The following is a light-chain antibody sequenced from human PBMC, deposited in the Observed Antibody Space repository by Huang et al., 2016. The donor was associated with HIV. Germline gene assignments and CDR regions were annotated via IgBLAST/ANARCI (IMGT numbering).Light chain of an antibody. CDR3: LQSYSMFRT. CDR1: QNIDIY. V-gene: IGKV1-39*01. J-gene: IGKJ2*01. Sequence: EIQMTQSPSSLSASVGDTVTITCRASQNIDIYLNWYQQRPVKAPQLLIYTASSLQTGVPSRFSGSGSGTEFTLTIDSLQPEDFATYYCLQSYSMFRTFGQGTKLDVK. CDR2: TAS.